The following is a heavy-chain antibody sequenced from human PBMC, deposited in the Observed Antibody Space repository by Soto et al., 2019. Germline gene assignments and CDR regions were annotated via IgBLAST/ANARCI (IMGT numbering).Heavy chain of an antibody. D-gene: IGHD3-22*01. Sequence: SETLSLTCTVSGGSISSGDYYWSWIRQPPGKGLEWIGYIYYSGSTYYNPSLKSRVTISVDTSKNQFSLKLSSVTAADTSVYYCERRIGSSGYLKYFDYWGQGTLVTVSS. CDR2: IYYSGST. CDR3: ERRIGSSGYLKYFDY. CDR1: GGSISSGDYY. J-gene: IGHJ4*02. V-gene: IGHV4-30-4*02.